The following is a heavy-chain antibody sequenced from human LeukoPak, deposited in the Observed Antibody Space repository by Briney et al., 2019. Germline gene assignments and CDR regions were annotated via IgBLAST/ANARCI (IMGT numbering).Heavy chain of an antibody. CDR3: ARGSFEYSSSSVDY. CDR2: ISYDGSNK. Sequence: PGRSLRLSRAASGFTFSSYAMHWVRQAPGKGLEWVAVISYDGSNKYYADSVKGRFTISRDNSKNTLYLQMNSLRAEDTAVYYCARGSFEYSSSSVDYWGQGTLVTVSS. V-gene: IGHV3-30-3*01. D-gene: IGHD6-6*01. CDR1: GFTFSSYA. J-gene: IGHJ4*02.